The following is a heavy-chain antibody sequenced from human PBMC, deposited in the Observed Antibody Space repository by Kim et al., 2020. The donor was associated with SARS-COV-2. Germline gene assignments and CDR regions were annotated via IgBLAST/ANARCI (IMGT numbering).Heavy chain of an antibody. J-gene: IGHJ4*02. CDR1: GFTFSSYS. CDR2: ISSSSSYI. CDR3: AREPYYYDSSGYYSSLDY. Sequence: GGSLRLSCAASGFTFSSYSMNWVRQAPGKGLEWVSSISSSSSYIYYADSVKGRFTISRDNAKNSLYLQMNSLRAEDTAVYYCAREPYYYDSSGYYSSLDYWGQGTLVTVSS. D-gene: IGHD3-22*01. V-gene: IGHV3-21*01.